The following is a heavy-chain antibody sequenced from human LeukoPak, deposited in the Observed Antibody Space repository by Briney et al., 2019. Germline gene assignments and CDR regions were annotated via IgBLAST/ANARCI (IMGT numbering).Heavy chain of an antibody. J-gene: IGHJ6*02. D-gene: IGHD6-19*01. CDR2: IYYSGST. CDR1: GRSIRSYY. V-gene: IGHV4-59*01. Sequence: SVTLSLTCTVSGRSIRSYYWIWTRQPPGKGLEWLGYIYYSGSTNYNPSLNSRVTISVYKTKNQFSLELSSVPAADTGVYYCARFIAVAGTFYYGMDVWAQGTTVTVSS. CDR3: ARFIAVAGTFYYGMDV.